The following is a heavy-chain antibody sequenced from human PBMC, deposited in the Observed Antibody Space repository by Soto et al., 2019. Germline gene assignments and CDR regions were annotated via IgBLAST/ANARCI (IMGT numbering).Heavy chain of an antibody. CDR2: INPSGST. Sequence: PSETLSLTCAVYGWSFSGYYWNWIRQPPGKGLEWIGEINPSGSTNYNPSLKSRVTISVDTSKKQFSLKVSSVTAADTAIYYCATDVFNYWGQGTLVTVSS. CDR3: ATDVFNY. J-gene: IGHJ4*02. CDR1: GWSFSGYY. V-gene: IGHV4-34*01.